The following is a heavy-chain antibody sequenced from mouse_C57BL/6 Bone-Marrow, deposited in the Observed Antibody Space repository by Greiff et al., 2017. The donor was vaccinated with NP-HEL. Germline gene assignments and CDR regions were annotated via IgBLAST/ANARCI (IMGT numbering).Heavy chain of an antibody. D-gene: IGHD2-3*01. CDR2: IWSGGST. V-gene: IGHV2-2*01. Sequence: VQLQQSGPGLVQPSQSLSITCTVSGFSLTSYGVHWVRQSPGKGLEWLGVIWSGGSTDYNAAFIYRLSISKDNSKSQVFFKMNSLQADDTAIYYCARVYDGYYGFAYWGQGTLVTVSA. J-gene: IGHJ3*01. CDR3: ARVYDGYYGFAY. CDR1: GFSLTSYG.